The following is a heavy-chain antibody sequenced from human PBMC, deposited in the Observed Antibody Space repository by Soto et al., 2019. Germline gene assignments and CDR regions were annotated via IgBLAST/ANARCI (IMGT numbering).Heavy chain of an antibody. J-gene: IGHJ4*01. CDR2: IKQEENEK. CDR1: GFTFSSYW. Sequence: EVQLVESGGGLVQPGGSLRLSCAASGFTFSSYWMSWVRQAPGKGLEWVANIKQEENEKDYVDSVKGRFTMSRDNANNSLCREMNSLRAEDTAVYYCARGGSSGSFDFWGHGILVTVSS. V-gene: IGHV3-7*03. D-gene: IGHD6-19*01. CDR3: ARGGSSGSFDF.